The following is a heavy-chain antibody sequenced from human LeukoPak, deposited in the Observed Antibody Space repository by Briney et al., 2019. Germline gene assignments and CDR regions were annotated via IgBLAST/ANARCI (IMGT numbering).Heavy chain of an antibody. J-gene: IGHJ5*02. Sequence: ASVKVSCKASGYTFTSYYMHWVRQVPGQGLEWMGWISAYNGNTNYAQKFQGRVTMTTDTSTSTAYMELRSLRSDDTAVYFCAKWNYDSGGYSNYFDPWGQGTLVTVSS. CDR3: AKWNYDSGGYSNYFDP. CDR1: GYTFTSYY. D-gene: IGHD3-22*01. CDR2: ISAYNGNT. V-gene: IGHV1-18*04.